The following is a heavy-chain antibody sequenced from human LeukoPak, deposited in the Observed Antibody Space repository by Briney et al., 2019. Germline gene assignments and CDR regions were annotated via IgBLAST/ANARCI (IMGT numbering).Heavy chain of an antibody. CDR1: GFTFSSYV. CDR3: AKHYSDGITWYFDL. Sequence: PGRSLRLSCAASGFTFSSYVMTWVRQAPGQGLEWVSGISGSGSSTSYADSVTGRFTLSRDNSKKTLYLQMHGLRAEDTAVYYCAKHYSDGITWYFDLWGGGTLVTVSS. V-gene: IGHV3-23*01. CDR2: ISGSGSST. J-gene: IGHJ2*01. D-gene: IGHD3-22*01.